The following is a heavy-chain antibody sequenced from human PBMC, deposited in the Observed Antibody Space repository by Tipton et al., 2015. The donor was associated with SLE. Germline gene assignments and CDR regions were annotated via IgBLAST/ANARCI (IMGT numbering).Heavy chain of an antibody. V-gene: IGHV4-34*01. CDR2: INDAEGT. CDR3: ARGFRPYYFDP. J-gene: IGHJ4*02. CDR1: GVSFSGYY. D-gene: IGHD2-21*01. Sequence: TLSLTCEVYGVSFSGYYWSWLRQPPGKGLEWIGEINDAEGTKFNPSLESRVTMSIDKSKNRFSLRMSSVTAADTAVYYCARGFRPYYFDPWGQGTLVTASS.